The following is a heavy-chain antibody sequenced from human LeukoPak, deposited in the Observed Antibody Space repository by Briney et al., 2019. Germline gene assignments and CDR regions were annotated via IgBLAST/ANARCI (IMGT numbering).Heavy chain of an antibody. CDR3: ARVLDYYDSSGYDAFDI. CDR1: GFTFSSYS. J-gene: IGHJ3*02. V-gene: IGHV3-21*01. CDR2: ISSSSSYI. Sequence: PGGSLRLSCAASGFTFSSYSMNWVRQAPGKGLEWVSSISSSSSYIYYADSVKGRFTISRDNAKNSLYLQMNSLRAEDTAVYYCARVLDYYDSSGYDAFDIWGQGTMVTVSS. D-gene: IGHD3-22*01.